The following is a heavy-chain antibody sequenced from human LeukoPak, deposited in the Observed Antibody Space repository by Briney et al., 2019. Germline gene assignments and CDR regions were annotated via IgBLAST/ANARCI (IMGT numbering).Heavy chain of an antibody. V-gene: IGHV1-69*05. Sequence: SVKVSCKASGGTFSSYAISWVRQVPGQGLEWMGGIIPIFGTANYAQKFQGRVTITTDESTSTAYMELSSLRSEDTAVYYCASSRDGYNFNYWGQGTLVTVSS. CDR3: ASSRDGYNFNY. CDR1: GGTFSSYA. D-gene: IGHD5-24*01. CDR2: IIPIFGTA. J-gene: IGHJ4*02.